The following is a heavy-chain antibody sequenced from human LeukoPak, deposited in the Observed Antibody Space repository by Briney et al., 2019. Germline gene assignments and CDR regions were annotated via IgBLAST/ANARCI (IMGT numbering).Heavy chain of an antibody. CDR1: GFTFSDYW. CDR3: ATDRKVGTWDPRFNY. D-gene: IGHD4-23*01. Sequence: GGSLRLSCSASGFTFSDYWMIWVRQAPGKGLEWVGNIRQDDREKNYVDSVKGRFTISRDNAKFSLYLQMNSLRAEDTAVYYCATDRKVGTWDPRFNYWGQGTLVTVSS. V-gene: IGHV3-7*01. J-gene: IGHJ4*02. CDR2: IRQDDREK.